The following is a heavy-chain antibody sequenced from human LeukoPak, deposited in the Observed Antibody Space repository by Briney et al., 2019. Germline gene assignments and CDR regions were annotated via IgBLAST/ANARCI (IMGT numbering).Heavy chain of an antibody. J-gene: IGHJ2*01. CDR3: ARDRSGIAAAGTFWYFDL. CDR1: GGSISSHY. D-gene: IGHD6-13*01. CDR2: MYYSGGT. Sequence: SETLSLTCTVSGGSISSHYWSWIRQPPGKGLEWIGYMYYSGGTNYNPSLKSRVTISVDTSKNQFSLKLSSVTAADTAVYYCARDRSGIAAAGTFWYFDLWGRGTLVTVSS. V-gene: IGHV4-59*11.